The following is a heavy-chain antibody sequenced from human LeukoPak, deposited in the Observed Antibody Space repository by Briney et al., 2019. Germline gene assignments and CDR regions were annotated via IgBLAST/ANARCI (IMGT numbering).Heavy chain of an antibody. J-gene: IGHJ4*02. CDR2: IYYSGST. Sequence: SQTLSLTCTVSGGSISSGDYYWSWIRQPPGKGLERIGYIYYSGSTYYNPSLKSRVTISVDTSKNQFSLKLSSVTAADTAVYYCAREQRFLEEVYFDYWGQGTLVTVSS. CDR1: GGSISSGDYY. CDR3: AREQRFLEEVYFDY. V-gene: IGHV4-30-4*08. D-gene: IGHD3-3*01.